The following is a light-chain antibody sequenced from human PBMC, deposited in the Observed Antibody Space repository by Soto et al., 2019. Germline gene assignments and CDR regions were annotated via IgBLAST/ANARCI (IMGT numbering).Light chain of an antibody. CDR1: QGIGDT. Sequence: EVVMRQSPATLSVSPGEGATLSCRASQGIGDTLAWYQHKPGQTPRLLIYDASNRATGIPARFSGSGSGTDFTLTISRLEPEDFAVYYCQQYGSSRWTFGQGTKVDIK. V-gene: IGKV3-20*01. CDR3: QQYGSSRWT. CDR2: DAS. J-gene: IGKJ1*01.